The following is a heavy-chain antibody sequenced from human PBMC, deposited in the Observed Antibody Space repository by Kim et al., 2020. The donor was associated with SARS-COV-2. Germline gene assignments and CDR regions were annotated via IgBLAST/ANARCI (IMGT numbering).Heavy chain of an antibody. V-gene: IGHV4-39*01. CDR1: GGSISSSSYY. Sequence: SETLSLTCTVSGGSISSSSYYWGWIRQPPGKGLEWIGSIYYSGSTYYNPSLKSRVTISVDTSKNQFSLKLSSVTAADTAVYYCATGYGDYTTWFDPWGQGTLVTVSS. J-gene: IGHJ5*02. CDR2: IYYSGST. CDR3: ATGYGDYTTWFDP. D-gene: IGHD4-17*01.